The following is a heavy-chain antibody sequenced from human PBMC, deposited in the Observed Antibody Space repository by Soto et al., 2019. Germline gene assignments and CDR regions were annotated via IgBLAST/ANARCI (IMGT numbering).Heavy chain of an antibody. CDR1: FGSISSSSYY. CDR3: ARQSIAARPYGMEV. D-gene: IGHD6-6*01. J-gene: IGHJ6*02. CDR2: IYYSVST. Sequence: SETLSLTCPFSFGSISSSSYYLGWLLQPPGKGLEWIWIIYYSVSTYYNPSLKSRVTISVDTSKNQFSLKLSSVTAADTAVYYCARQSIAARPYGMEVWGQGTTVTVSS. V-gene: IGHV4-39*01.